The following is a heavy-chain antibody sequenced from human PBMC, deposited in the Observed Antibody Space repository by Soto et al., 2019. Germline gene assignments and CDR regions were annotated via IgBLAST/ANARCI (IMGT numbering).Heavy chain of an antibody. D-gene: IGHD3-9*01. CDR3: AKAFGALQFFDWLLPVVDP. CDR2: ISYDGRLK. Sequence: QVQLVESGGGVVQPGRSLRLSCAASGFIFSNYGMHWVRQAPGKGLEWVADISYDGRLKFFADSVKGRFTISRDNSKNTLNLQRNSLTTADTAVYNCAKAFGALQFFDWLLPVVDPSGQGTVVTVSS. V-gene: IGHV3-30*18. CDR1: GFIFSNYG. J-gene: IGHJ5*02.